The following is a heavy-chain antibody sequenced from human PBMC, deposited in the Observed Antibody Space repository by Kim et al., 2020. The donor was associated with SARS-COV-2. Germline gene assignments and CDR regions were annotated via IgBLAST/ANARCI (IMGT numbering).Heavy chain of an antibody. CDR3: AKESGSGGYYAWTYYSYGRDV. CDR1: GFTFSSYG. V-gene: IGHV3-30*18. J-gene: IGHJ6*02. Sequence: GGSLRLSCAASGFTFSSYGMHWVRQAPGKGLEWVAVISYDGSNKYYADSVKGRFTISRDNSKNTLYLQMNSLRAEDTAVYYCAKESGSGGYYAWTYYSYGRDVWGQGTPVTVSS. D-gene: IGHD3-10*01. CDR2: ISYDGSNK.